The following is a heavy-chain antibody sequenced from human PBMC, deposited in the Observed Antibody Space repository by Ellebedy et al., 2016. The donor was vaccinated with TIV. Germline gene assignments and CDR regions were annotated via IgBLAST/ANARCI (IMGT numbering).Heavy chain of an antibody. CDR1: GFTFSDYY. CDR3: ARVDDILTSFDY. Sequence: GGSLRLSXAASGFTFSDYYMSWIRQAPGKGLEWVSYISSSGSTIYYADSVKGRFTISRDNAKNSLYLQMNSLRAEDTAVYHCARVDDILTSFDYWGQGTLVTVSS. V-gene: IGHV3-11*01. D-gene: IGHD3-9*01. J-gene: IGHJ4*02. CDR2: ISSSGSTI.